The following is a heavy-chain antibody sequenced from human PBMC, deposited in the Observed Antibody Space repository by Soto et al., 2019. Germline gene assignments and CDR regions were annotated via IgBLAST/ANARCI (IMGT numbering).Heavy chain of an antibody. V-gene: IGHV4-4*07. CDR1: GGSISSYY. CDR3: ARMIDYGDSFNWFDP. J-gene: IGHJ5*02. Sequence: QVQLQESGPGLVKPSETLSLTCTVSGGSISSYYWSWIRQPAGKGLDWIGRIYTSGRTNYNPSLKSRVTMSVDTSKKQISLKLGSVTAADTAVYFCARMIDYGDSFNWFDPWGQGTLVTVSS. D-gene: IGHD4-17*01. CDR2: IYTSGRT.